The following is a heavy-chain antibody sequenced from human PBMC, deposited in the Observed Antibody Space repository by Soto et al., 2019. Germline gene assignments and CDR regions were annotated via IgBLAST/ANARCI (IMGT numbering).Heavy chain of an antibody. D-gene: IGHD5-18*01. CDR3: ASYSHGNYYDYNGLDV. J-gene: IGHJ6*02. V-gene: IGHV5-10-1*01. CDR2: IDPSDSYT. Sequence: PGEYLKISCKGSGYSFTSYWINWVRQMPGKGLEWMGRIDPSDSYTDYSPSFQGHVTISADKSINTAYLQWSSLEASDTATYYCASYSHGNYYDYNGLDVWGQGTTVTVSS. CDR1: GYSFTSYW.